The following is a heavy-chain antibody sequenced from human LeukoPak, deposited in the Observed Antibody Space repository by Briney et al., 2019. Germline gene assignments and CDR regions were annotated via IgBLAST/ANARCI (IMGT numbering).Heavy chain of an antibody. CDR3: VKARDYGSGLPPSYFDY. CDR1: GFTFSSYA. J-gene: IGHJ4*02. Sequence: PGGSLRLSCSASGFTFSSYAMHWVRQAPGKGLEYVSAISSNGGSTYYADSVKGRFTISRDNSKNTLYLQMSSLRAEDTAVYYCVKARDYGSGLPPSYFDYWGQGTLVTVSS. D-gene: IGHD3-10*01. V-gene: IGHV3-64D*06. CDR2: ISSNGGST.